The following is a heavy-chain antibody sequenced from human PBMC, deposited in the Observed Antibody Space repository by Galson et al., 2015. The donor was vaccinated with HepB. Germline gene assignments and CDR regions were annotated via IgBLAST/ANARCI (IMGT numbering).Heavy chain of an antibody. CDR2: ISAYNGNT. D-gene: IGHD2-15*01. CDR1: GYTFTSYG. J-gene: IGHJ6*02. Sequence: SVKVSCKASGYTFTSYGISWVRQAPGQGLEWMGWISAYNGNTNYAQKLQGRVTMTTDTSTSTAYMELRSLRSDDTAVYYCAREAEVVAASHYYYYGMDVWGQGTTVTVSS. CDR3: AREAEVVAASHYYYYGMDV. V-gene: IGHV1-18*01.